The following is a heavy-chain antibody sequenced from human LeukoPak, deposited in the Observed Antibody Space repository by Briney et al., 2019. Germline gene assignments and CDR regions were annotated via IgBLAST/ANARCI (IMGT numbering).Heavy chain of an antibody. Sequence: SETLSLTCTVSGGSISSSSYYWGWIRQPPGKGLEWIGSIYYSGSTYYNPSLKSRVTISVDTSKNQFSLKLSSVTAADTAVYYCARNHPEDYDFWSGYLRGYFDYWGQGTLVTVSS. D-gene: IGHD3-3*01. CDR3: ARNHPEDYDFWSGYLRGYFDY. V-gene: IGHV4-39*07. J-gene: IGHJ4*02. CDR2: IYYSGST. CDR1: GGSISSSSYY.